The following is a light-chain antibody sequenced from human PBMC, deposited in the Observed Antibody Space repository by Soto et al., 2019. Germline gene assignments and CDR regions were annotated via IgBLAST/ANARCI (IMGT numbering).Light chain of an antibody. CDR1: NIGSDT. Sequence: SYALTQPPSVSVAPGETARITCGRNNIGSDTVHWYQQKPGQAPVVVVYDDSERPSGTPERISGSNSGDTATLTIRRVEAGDEADYYCLVWDSIGDNYVFGSWTKVTVL. V-gene: IGLV3-21*02. CDR2: DDS. J-gene: IGLJ1*01. CDR3: LVWDSIGDNYV.